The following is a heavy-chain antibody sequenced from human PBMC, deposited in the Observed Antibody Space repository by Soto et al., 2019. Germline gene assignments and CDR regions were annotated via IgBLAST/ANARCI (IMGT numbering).Heavy chain of an antibody. V-gene: IGHV1-8*01. Sequence: QVQLVQSGAEVKKHGASVKVSCKASGYTFTSYDINWVRQATGQGLEWMGWMTPNSGNTGYAQKFQGRVTITRNTSISTAYMELGSLRSEDTAVYYCARPVRVISVFGPPYYYYYNGVSGKGTTVTVAS. CDR1: GYTFTSYD. CDR3: ARPVRVISVFGPPYYYYYNGV. J-gene: IGHJ6*03. CDR2: MTPNSGNT. D-gene: IGHD3-3*01.